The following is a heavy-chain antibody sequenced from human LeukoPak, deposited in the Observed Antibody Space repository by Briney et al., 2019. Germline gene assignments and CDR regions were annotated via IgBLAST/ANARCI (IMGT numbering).Heavy chain of an antibody. CDR1: GFTFGSFA. V-gene: IGHV3-23*01. J-gene: IGHJ4*02. D-gene: IGHD3-22*01. CDR3: ARESDSSGYSFDY. Sequence: PGGSLRLSCAASGFTFGSFAMTWVRQAPGKGLEWVSAISGSGRRTFYADSVKGRFTSSRDNSKNTLYLQMNSLRAEDTAVYYCARESDSSGYSFDYWGQGTLVTVSS. CDR2: ISGSGRRT.